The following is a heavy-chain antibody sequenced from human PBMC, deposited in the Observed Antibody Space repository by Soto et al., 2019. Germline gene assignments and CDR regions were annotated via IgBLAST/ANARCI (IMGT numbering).Heavy chain of an antibody. J-gene: IGHJ4*02. CDR3: ARAMTTVTTIDY. CDR1: GGSISSGGYS. D-gene: IGHD4-17*01. V-gene: IGHV4-30-2*01. Sequence: SETLSLTCAVSGGSISSGGYSWSWIRQPPGKGLEWIGYIYHSGSTYYSPSLKSRVTISVDRSKNQFSLKLSSVTAADTAVYYCARAMTTVTTIDYWGQGTLVTVSS. CDR2: IYHSGST.